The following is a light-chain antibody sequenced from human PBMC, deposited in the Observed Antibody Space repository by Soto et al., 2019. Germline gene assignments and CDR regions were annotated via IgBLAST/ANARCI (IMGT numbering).Light chain of an antibody. J-gene: IGLJ1*01. V-gene: IGLV2-14*01. CDR1: SSDIGAYNY. CDR3: FSHRSGDSHV. Sequence: SGLSVPAAGSGIPGKKITISCTGTSSDIGAYNYVSWYQQYPGKAPKLMIYGVTNRPSGVSNRFSGSKTGNTASLTISGLQAEDEADYYCFSHRSGDSHVFGTGTKVTVL. CDR2: GVT.